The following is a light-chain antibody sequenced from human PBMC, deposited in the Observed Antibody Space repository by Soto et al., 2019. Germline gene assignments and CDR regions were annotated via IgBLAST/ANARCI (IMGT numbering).Light chain of an antibody. CDR3: QRYNSYST. J-gene: IGKJ2*01. V-gene: IGKV1-5*03. CDR1: QRISSW. CDR2: KAS. Sequence: DIQMTQSPSTLSASVGDRVTITCRASQRISSWLAWYQQKPGKAPKLLIYKASSLESGVPSRFSGSGSGTEFTLTIRRLQPDDCATYYCQRYNSYSTFGQGTKLQIK.